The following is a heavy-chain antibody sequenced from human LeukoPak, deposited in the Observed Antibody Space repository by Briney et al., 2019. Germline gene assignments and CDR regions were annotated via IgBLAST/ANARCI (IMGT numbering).Heavy chain of an antibody. D-gene: IGHD3-3*01. Sequence: PSETLSLTCTVSGGSISSYYWSWIRQPAGKGLEWIGRIYTSGSANYNPSLKSRVTMSVDTSKNQFSLKLSSVTAADTAVYYCARDSPHYDFWSGYSNWFDPWGQGTLVTVSS. CDR2: IYTSGSA. J-gene: IGHJ5*02. V-gene: IGHV4-4*07. CDR3: ARDSPHYDFWSGYSNWFDP. CDR1: GGSISSYY.